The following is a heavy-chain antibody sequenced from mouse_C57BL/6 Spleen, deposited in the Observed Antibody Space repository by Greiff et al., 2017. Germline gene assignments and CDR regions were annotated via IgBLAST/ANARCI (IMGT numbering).Heavy chain of an antibody. CDR2: IYPGSGNT. J-gene: IGHJ2*01. D-gene: IGHD3-2*02. V-gene: IGHV1-76*01. CDR3: ARQLRLDY. CDR1: GYTFTDYY. Sequence: VKLVESGAELVRPGASVTLSCKASGYTFTDYYINWVKQRPGQGLEWIARIYPGSGNTYYNEKFKGKATLTAEKSSSTAYMQLSSLTSEDSAVYFCARQLRLDYWGQGTTLTVSS.